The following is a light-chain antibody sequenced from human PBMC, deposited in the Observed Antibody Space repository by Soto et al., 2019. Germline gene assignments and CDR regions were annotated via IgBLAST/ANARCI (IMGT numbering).Light chain of an antibody. Sequence: DIQMTQSPSSLSASVGDRVTMSFGASHTIDNYLSWYQQKPGKAPKLLIYAASNLQRGVPSRFSGSGSGTDFTLTIDSLQPDDFATYYCQQSYSQPLTFGGGTKVDI. CDR2: AAS. J-gene: IGKJ4*01. CDR1: HTIDNY. V-gene: IGKV1-39*01. CDR3: QQSYSQPLT.